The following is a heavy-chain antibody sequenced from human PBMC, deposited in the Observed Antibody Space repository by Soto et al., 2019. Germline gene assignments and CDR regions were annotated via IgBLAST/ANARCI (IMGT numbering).Heavy chain of an antibody. CDR2: VYSGGST. D-gene: IGHD3-22*01. CDR1: DDSISSSSHY. Sequence: QVQLQESGPGLVKPSETLSLTCTVSDDSISSSSHYWGWIRQPPGKGLEWIGSVYSGGSTYYSPSLKSRVTISVDTSKSRFSLNLSAVTAADTAVYYCVRHWLWDSIPDWFDPWGQGTLVTVSS. J-gene: IGHJ5*02. V-gene: IGHV4-39*01. CDR3: VRHWLWDSIPDWFDP.